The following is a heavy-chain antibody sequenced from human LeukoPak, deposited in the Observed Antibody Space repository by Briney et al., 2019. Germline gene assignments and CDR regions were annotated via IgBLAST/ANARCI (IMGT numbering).Heavy chain of an antibody. V-gene: IGHV4-34*01. CDR2: INHSGST. Sequence: PSETLSLTCAVYGGSFSGYYWSWIRQPPGKGLEWLGEINHSGSTNYNPSLKSRVTISVDTSKNQFSLKLSSVTAADTAVYYCARGVGLRTHLDYWGQGTLVTVSS. J-gene: IGHJ4*02. CDR3: ARGVGLRTHLDY. CDR1: GGSFSGYY. D-gene: IGHD5-12*01.